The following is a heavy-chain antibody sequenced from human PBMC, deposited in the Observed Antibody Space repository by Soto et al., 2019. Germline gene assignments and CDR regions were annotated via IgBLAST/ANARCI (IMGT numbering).Heavy chain of an antibody. CDR2: INAGNGNT. J-gene: IGHJ4*02. CDR1: GYTFTSYA. D-gene: IGHD2-15*01. CDR3: ARETAAQAPLDY. V-gene: IGHV1-3*01. Sequence: ASVKVSCKASGYTFTSYAMHWVRQAPGQRLEWMGWINAGNGNTKYSQKFQGRVTMTRDTSTSTVYMELSSLRSEDTAVYYCARETAAQAPLDYWGQGTLVTVSS.